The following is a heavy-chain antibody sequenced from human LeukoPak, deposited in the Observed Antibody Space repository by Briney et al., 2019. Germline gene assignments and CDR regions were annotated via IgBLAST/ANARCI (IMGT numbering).Heavy chain of an antibody. CDR3: LVMIAGAIS. V-gene: IGHV3-72*01. CDR1: GFTFSDHY. J-gene: IGHJ5*02. Sequence: GGSLRLSCAASGFTFSDHYMDWVRQAPGKGLEWVGRTENKAHSFATEYAASVKGRFTISRDDSKKSLYLQMNSLDTEDTAVYYCLVMIAGAISLGQGTLVTVSS. D-gene: IGHD1-26*01. CDR2: TENKAHSFAT.